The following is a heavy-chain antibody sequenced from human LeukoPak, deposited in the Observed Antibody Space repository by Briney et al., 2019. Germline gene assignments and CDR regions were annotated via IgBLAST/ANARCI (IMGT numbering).Heavy chain of an antibody. CDR3: ASGYNWNYNGMDV. D-gene: IGHD1-1*01. J-gene: IGHJ6*02. CDR1: GFTFDDYA. Sequence: GGSLRLSCAASGFTFDDYAMHWVRQAPGKGLEWVSLITWDGGSTYYADSVKGRFTISRDNAKNSLYLQMNSLRVEDTAVYYCASGYNWNYNGMDVWGQGTTVTVS. V-gene: IGHV3-43D*04. CDR2: ITWDGGST.